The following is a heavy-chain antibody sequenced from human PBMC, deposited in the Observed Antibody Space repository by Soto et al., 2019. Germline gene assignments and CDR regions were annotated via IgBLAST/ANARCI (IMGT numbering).Heavy chain of an antibody. J-gene: IGHJ5*02. V-gene: IGHV4-31*03. D-gene: IGHD3-22*01. Sequence: PSETLSLTCTVSGGSISDGYYWTWIRQHPGKGLEWIGSISASGSTSYNPSLKSRLTVSVDKSKNQFSLNLGSVTAADTAVYYCARRDRSGFSYWLDTWGQGXLLTVSS. CDR1: GGSISDGYY. CDR3: ARRDRSGFSYWLDT. CDR2: ISASGST.